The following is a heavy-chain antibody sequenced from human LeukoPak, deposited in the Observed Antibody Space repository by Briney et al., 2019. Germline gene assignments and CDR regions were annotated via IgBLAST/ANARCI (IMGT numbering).Heavy chain of an antibody. J-gene: IGHJ4*02. CDR3: ARLRLGFLWNPNDY. D-gene: IGHD1-1*01. CDR1: EYSFTSYW. CDR2: IYPGDSDT. Sequence: GGSLRLSCKGSEYSFTSYWIGWVRQMPGKGLEWMGIIYPGDSDTRYSPSFQGQVTISADKSISTAYLQWSSLKASDTAMYYCARLRLGFLWNPNDYWGQGTLVTVSS. V-gene: IGHV5-51*01.